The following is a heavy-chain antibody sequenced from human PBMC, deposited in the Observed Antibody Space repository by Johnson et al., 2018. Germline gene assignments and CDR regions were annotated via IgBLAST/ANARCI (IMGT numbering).Heavy chain of an antibody. Sequence: QVQLVQSGGGVVLPGRSLSLSCAASGFTFNRHGMHWVRQAPGKGLEWVALIWYDGSNRYYADSVKGRFTISRDNSKNTRYLQMTGLRVEDTAVYFCARDRAAVATNFDYWGQGTLVTGSS. V-gene: IGHV3-33*01. J-gene: IGHJ4*02. D-gene: IGHD5-12*01. CDR2: IWYDGSNR. CDR1: GFTFNRHG. CDR3: ARDRAAVATNFDY.